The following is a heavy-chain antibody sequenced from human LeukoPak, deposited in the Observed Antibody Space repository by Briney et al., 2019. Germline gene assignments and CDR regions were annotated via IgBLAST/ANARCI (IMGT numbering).Heavy chain of an antibody. J-gene: IGHJ6*03. CDR2: IWHDVSDR. CDR1: GFTLNNNY. CDR3: AKRTSTGSTDLYYSYMDV. D-gene: IGHD3-10*01. V-gene: IGHV3-30*02. Sequence: PGGSLRLSCVTSGFTLNNNYMSWVRQAPGKGLEWVAYIWHDVSDRYYGDSVKGRFTISRDNSKNTLYLQMNSLRVEDTAVYYCAKRTSTGSTDLYYSYMDVWGKGTTVTVSS.